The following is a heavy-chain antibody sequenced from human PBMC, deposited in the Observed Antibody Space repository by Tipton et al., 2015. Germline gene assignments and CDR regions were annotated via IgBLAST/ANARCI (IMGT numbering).Heavy chain of an antibody. CDR3: ACQDYDSLTRDYQTVDY. J-gene: IGHJ4*02. Sequence: GLVKPSETLSLTCAVSAYSISSDYYWGWIRQPPGKGLEWIGSISHSGNPYYNPSLKSRVTMSRDTSKNQFSLKLASVTAADTAVYYCACQDYDSLTRDYQTVDYWGQGTLVTVSS. D-gene: IGHD3-9*01. V-gene: IGHV4-38-2*01. CDR2: ISHSGNP. CDR1: AYSISSDYY.